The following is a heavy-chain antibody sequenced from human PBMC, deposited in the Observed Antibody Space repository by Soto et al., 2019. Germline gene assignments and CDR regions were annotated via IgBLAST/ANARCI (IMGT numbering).Heavy chain of an antibody. J-gene: IGHJ3*02. V-gene: IGHV6-1*01. CDR2: TYYRSKWYN. Sequence: PSQTLSLTCAISGDSVSSNSAAWNWIRQSPSRGLEWLGRTYYRSKWYNDYAVSVKSRITINPDTSKNQFSLQLNSVTPEDTAVYYCARDITISGVVLLGDAFDIWGQGTMVTVSS. CDR1: GDSVSSNSAA. D-gene: IGHD3-3*01. CDR3: ARDITISGVVLLGDAFDI.